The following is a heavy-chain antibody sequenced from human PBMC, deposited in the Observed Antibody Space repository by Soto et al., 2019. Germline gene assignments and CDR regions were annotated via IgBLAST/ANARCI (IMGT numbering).Heavy chain of an antibody. V-gene: IGHV3-33*08. CDR2: ISSDGSIQ. Sequence: PGGSLRLSCGDSGFTLIGVHWVRQAPGKGPEWVGAISSDGSIQSYGDSVKGRFTVSRDNSKNTLYLQVNSLRAEDTAVYYCARGSDAFDIWGQGTMVTVSS. J-gene: IGHJ3*02. CDR3: ARGSDAFDI. CDR1: GFTLIG.